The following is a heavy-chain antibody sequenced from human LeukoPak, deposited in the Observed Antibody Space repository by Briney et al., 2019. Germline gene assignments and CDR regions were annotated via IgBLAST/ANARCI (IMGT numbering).Heavy chain of an antibody. D-gene: IGHD3-22*01. J-gene: IGHJ4*02. CDR1: GYTFTSYG. Sequence: ASVKVSCKASGYTFTSYGISWVRQATGQGLEWMGWMNPNSGNTGYAQKFQGRVTMTRNTSISTAYMELSSLRSEDTAVYYCARDSHYYDFSGWGQGTLVTVSS. CDR3: ARDSHYYDFSG. V-gene: IGHV1-8*02. CDR2: MNPNSGNT.